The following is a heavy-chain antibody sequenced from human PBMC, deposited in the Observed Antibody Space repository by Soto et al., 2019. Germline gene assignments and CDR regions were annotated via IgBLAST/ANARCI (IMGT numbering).Heavy chain of an antibody. CDR1: GGSISSRGSY. CDR3: VRGSGNYGHAIDS. J-gene: IGHJ4*02. Sequence: SETLSLTCSVSGGSISSRGSYWGWVRQPPGTGLEWIGSMYYSGTTYYNSSLQSRVTVSVDTSKNQFSLKLSPVTAADTAVYYCVRGSGNYGHAIDSWGQGILVTVSS. V-gene: IGHV4-39*01. CDR2: MYYSGTT. D-gene: IGHD1-26*01.